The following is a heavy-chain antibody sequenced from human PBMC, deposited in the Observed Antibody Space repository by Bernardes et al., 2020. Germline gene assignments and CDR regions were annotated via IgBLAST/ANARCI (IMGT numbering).Heavy chain of an antibody. CDR3: AKDLGELDSWDY. V-gene: IGHV3-23*01. Sequence: GSLRLSCAASGFTFSSYAMSWVRQAPGKGLEWVSAISGSGGSTYYADSVKGRFTISRDNSKNTLYLQMNSLRAEDTAVYYCAKDLGELDSWDYWGQGTLVTVSS. CDR1: GFTFSSYA. CDR2: ISGSGGST. D-gene: IGHD1-1*01. J-gene: IGHJ4*02.